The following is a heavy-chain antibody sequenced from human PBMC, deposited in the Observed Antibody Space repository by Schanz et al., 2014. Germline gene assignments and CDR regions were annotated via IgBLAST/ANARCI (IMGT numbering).Heavy chain of an antibody. CDR2: IFTDGRT. CDR1: GFAVDNYY. V-gene: IGHV3-53*01. J-gene: IGHJ2*01. D-gene: IGHD1-26*01. Sequence: EVQLVASGGGLVQPGGSLRLSCAASGFAVDNYYMSCVRQAPGRGLEWVSIIFTDGRTYYADSVKGRFTISRDNTKNSLFLQLNSLRADDTAVYYCARNRGSGGQNWYFNLWGRGTLVTGSS. CDR3: ARNRGSGGQNWYFNL.